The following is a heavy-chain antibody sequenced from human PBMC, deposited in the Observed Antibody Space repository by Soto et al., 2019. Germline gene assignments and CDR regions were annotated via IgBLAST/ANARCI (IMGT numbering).Heavy chain of an antibody. Sequence: EVQLLESGGGLVQPGGSLRLSCAASGFTFSSYAMSWVRQAPGKGLEWVSAISGSGGSTYYADSVKGRYTISRDNSKNTRYLQMNSLRAEDTAVYYCAKEGRMVRGVIISLPFDYWGQETLVTVS. CDR3: AKEGRMVRGVIISLPFDY. CDR1: GFTFSSYA. D-gene: IGHD3-10*01. V-gene: IGHV3-23*01. J-gene: IGHJ4*02. CDR2: ISGSGGST.